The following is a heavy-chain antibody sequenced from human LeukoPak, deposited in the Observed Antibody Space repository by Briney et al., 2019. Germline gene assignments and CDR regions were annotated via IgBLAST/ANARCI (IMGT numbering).Heavy chain of an antibody. V-gene: IGHV3-23*01. CDR3: AKAPIQLWVY. Sequence: GGSLRLSCAASGFTFSSYGMSWVRQAPGKGREGVSAISGSGGSTYYADSVKGRFTTSRDHSKNTLYLQMNSLRAEDTAVYYCAKAPIQLWVYWGQGTLVTVSS. J-gene: IGHJ4*02. CDR1: GFTFSSYG. D-gene: IGHD5-18*01. CDR2: ISGSGGST.